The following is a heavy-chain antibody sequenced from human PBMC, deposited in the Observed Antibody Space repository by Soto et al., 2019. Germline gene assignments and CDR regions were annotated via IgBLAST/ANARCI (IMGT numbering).Heavy chain of an antibody. D-gene: IGHD1-26*01. CDR1: GFTFSSYA. J-gene: IGHJ4*02. V-gene: IGHV3-23*01. Sequence: GGSLRLSCAASGFTFSSYAMSWVRQAPGKGLEWVSAISGSGGSTYYADSVKGRFTISRDNSKNTLYLQMNSLRAEDTAVYYCAKRSDGGSYYGPVDYWGQGTLVTVSS. CDR3: AKRSDGGSYYGPVDY. CDR2: ISGSGGST.